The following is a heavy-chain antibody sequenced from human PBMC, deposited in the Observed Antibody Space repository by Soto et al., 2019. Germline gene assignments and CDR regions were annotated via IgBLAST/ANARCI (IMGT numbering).Heavy chain of an antibody. CDR2: IYHSGST. Sequence: SETLSLTCAVSGGSISSSNWWSWVRQPPGKGLEWIGEIYHSGSTNYNPSLKSRVTISVDKSKNQFSLKLSSVTAADTAVYYCARGPFLLRFLEWSFDYWGQGTLVTSPQ. J-gene: IGHJ4*02. D-gene: IGHD3-3*01. V-gene: IGHV4-4*02. CDR1: GGSISSSNW. CDR3: ARGPFLLRFLEWSFDY.